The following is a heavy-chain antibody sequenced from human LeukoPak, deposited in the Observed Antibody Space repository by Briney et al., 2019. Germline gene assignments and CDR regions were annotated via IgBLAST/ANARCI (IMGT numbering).Heavy chain of an antibody. V-gene: IGHV3-23*01. CDR1: GFTFSSYA. D-gene: IGHD3-16*02. Sequence: GGSLRLSCAASGFTFSSYAMSWVRQAPGKGLEWVSAISGSGGSTYYADSVKGRFTISRDNSKNTLYLQMNSLRAEDTAVYYCAKAAGFTITFGGVILPFDYWGQGTLVTVSS. CDR3: AKAAGFTITFGGVILPFDY. J-gene: IGHJ4*02. CDR2: ISGSGGST.